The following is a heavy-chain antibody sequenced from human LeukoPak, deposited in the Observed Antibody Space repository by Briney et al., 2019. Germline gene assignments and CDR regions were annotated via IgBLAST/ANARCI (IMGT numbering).Heavy chain of an antibody. CDR1: GFTFSSSW. Sequence: GGSLRLSCAPSGFTFSSSWMHWVRQAPGQGLVWVSRINGDGGVTNYADSVKGRFTISRDNAKNTLYLQMNSLRAEDTAVYYCAKDQRYKYAYWGRGTLVTVSS. CDR2: INGDGGVT. D-gene: IGHD2-8*01. V-gene: IGHV3-74*01. CDR3: AKDQRYKYAY. J-gene: IGHJ4*02.